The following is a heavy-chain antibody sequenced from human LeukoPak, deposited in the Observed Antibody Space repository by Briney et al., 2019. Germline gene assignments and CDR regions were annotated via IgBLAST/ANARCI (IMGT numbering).Heavy chain of an antibody. J-gene: IGHJ3*02. CDR2: ISSSSSYI. V-gene: IGHV3-21*01. CDR3: ARSDSEYGYGWGAFDI. CDR1: GFTVSSNY. Sequence: GGSLRLSCAASGFTVSSNYMNWVRQAPGKGLEWVSSISSSSSYIYFADSVRGRFTISRDNAKNSLYLQMNSLRAEDTALYYCARSDSEYGYGWGAFDIWGQGTMVTVSS. D-gene: IGHD5-18*01.